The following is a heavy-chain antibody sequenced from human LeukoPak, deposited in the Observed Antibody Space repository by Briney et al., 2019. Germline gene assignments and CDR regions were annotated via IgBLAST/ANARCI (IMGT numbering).Heavy chain of an antibody. J-gene: IGHJ4*02. D-gene: IGHD3-10*01. V-gene: IGHV4-34*01. Sequence: SETLSLTCAVYGGSFSGYYWSWIRQPPGKGLEWIGEINHSGSTNYNPSLKSRVTISVDTSKNQFSLKLSSVTAADTAVYYCARGRITMVRGAMTYYFDCWGQGTLVTVSS. CDR2: INHSGST. CDR1: GGSFSGYY. CDR3: ARGRITMVRGAMTYYFDC.